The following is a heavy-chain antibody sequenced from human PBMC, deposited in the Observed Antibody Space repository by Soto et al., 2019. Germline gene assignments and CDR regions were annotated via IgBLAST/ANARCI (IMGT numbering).Heavy chain of an antibody. CDR1: GGSISSSSYY. J-gene: IGHJ5*02. D-gene: IGHD2-15*01. V-gene: IGHV4-39*01. CDR2: IYYSGST. CDR3: GVVVAATTWFDP. Sequence: SETLSLTCTVSGGSISSSSYYWGWIRQPPGKGLEWIGSIYYSGSTYYNPSLKSRVTISVDTSKNQFSLKLSSVTAADTAVYYCGVVVAATTWFDPWGQGTLVTVSS.